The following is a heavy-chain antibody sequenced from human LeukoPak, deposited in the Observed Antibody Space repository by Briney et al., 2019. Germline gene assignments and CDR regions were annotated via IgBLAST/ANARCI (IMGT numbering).Heavy chain of an antibody. CDR2: TYYRSKWYN. CDR1: GDSVVSNSTA. CDR3: ARGGQGDGYSADEAFDV. V-gene: IGHV6-1*01. Sequence: SQTLSLTCVISGDSVVSNSTACNWIRQSPSRGLEWLGRTYYRSKWYNDYAVSVKSRIIINPDTSENQFSLQLNSVTPEDTAVYYCARGGQGDGYSADEAFDVWGQGTMVTVS. J-gene: IGHJ3*01. D-gene: IGHD5-24*01.